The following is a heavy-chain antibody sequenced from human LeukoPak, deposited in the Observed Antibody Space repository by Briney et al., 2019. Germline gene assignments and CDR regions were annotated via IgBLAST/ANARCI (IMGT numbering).Heavy chain of an antibody. Sequence: GGSLRLSCEASGFTVSSNYMSWVRQAPGKGLEWVSVIYSGGSTYYADSVKGRFTISRDNSKNTLYLQMNSLRAEDTAVYYCASTSGSLDYWGQGTLVTVSS. V-gene: IGHV3-53*01. CDR1: GFTVSSNY. J-gene: IGHJ4*02. CDR2: IYSGGST. D-gene: IGHD1-26*01. CDR3: ASTSGSLDY.